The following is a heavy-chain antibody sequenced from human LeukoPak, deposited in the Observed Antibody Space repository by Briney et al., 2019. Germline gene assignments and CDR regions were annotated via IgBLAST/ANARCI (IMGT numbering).Heavy chain of an antibody. V-gene: IGHV3-74*01. D-gene: IGHD5-18*01. Sequence: GGSLRLSCAASGFTFSSYWMHWVRQAPGKGLMWVSRIDTDGTTTRYADSVKGRFTISRDNAKNTLYLQMNSLRADDTAVYYCARGRGYSYGSNYYGMDVWGQGTTVTVSS. CDR1: GFTFSSYW. CDR2: IDTDGTTT. J-gene: IGHJ6*02. CDR3: ARGRGYSYGSNYYGMDV.